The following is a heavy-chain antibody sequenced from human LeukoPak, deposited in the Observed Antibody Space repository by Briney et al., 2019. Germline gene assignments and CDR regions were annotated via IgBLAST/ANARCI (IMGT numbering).Heavy chain of an antibody. J-gene: IGHJ4*02. D-gene: IGHD4-17*01. CDR3: ARDPRNGDYEAGY. CDR1: GYSISSGYY. Sequence: SETLSLTCTVSGYSISSGYYWGWIRQPPGKGLEWIGSIYHGGSTYYNPSLKSRVTISVDTSKNQFSLKLSSVTAADTAVYYCARDPRNGDYEAGYWGQGTLVTVSS. V-gene: IGHV4-38-2*02. CDR2: IYHGGST.